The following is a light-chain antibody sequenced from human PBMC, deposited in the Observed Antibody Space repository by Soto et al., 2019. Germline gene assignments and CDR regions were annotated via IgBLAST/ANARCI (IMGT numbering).Light chain of an antibody. J-gene: IGKJ5*01. CDR1: QSVSSSY. V-gene: IGKV3-20*01. CDR3: QQYENSPIT. CDR2: GAS. Sequence: PGERVTLSCRASQSVSSSYLTWYQQKPGQAPRLLIYGASTRATGIPDRFSGTGSETDFTLTINRLEPEDFAVYYCQQYENSPITFGQGTRLEIK.